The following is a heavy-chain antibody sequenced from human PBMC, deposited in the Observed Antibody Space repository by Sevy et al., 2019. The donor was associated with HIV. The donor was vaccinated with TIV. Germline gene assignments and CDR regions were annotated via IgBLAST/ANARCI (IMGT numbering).Heavy chain of an antibody. CDR1: GFTFSKYS. CDR3: ALAGCTKPHDY. V-gene: IGHV3-23*01. J-gene: IGHJ4*02. D-gene: IGHD2-8*01. CDR2: LSFGCGEI. Sequence: GGSLRLSCAASGFTFSKYSMSWVRQPPGKGLEWVSTLSFGCGEINYADSVQGRFTISRDNSKSSVYLQMNNLRPEDTAVYYCALAGCTKPHDYWGQGTLVSVSS.